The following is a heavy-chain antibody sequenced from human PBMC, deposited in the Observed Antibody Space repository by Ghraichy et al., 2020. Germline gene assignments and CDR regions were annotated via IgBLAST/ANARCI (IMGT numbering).Heavy chain of an antibody. CDR3: ARAGRDGATDGYLPY. CDR1: GGTFSSYA. V-gene: IGHV1-69*13. D-gene: IGHD5-18*01. CDR2: IIPIFGTA. J-gene: IGHJ4*02. Sequence: SVKVSCKASGGTFSSYAISWVRQAPGQGLEWMGGIIPIFGTANYAQKFQGRVTITADESTSTAYMELSILRSEDTAVYYCARAGRDGATDGYLPYWGQGTLVTVSS.